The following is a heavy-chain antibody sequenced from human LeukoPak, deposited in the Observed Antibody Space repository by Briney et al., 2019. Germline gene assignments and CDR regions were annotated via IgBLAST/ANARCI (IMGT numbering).Heavy chain of an antibody. CDR2: ISSSNIYI. D-gene: IGHD2-21*02. CDR1: GFTFNSYS. Sequence: GGSLRLSCDVSGFTFNSYSMNWVRQAPGKGPEWVSSISSSNIYIYYADSVKGRFTISRDNAKNSLYLQMNSLRAEDTAVYYCARGLTQIPRLATGLGHWGQGTLVTVSS. V-gene: IGHV3-21*01. CDR3: ARGLTQIPRLATGLGH. J-gene: IGHJ4*02.